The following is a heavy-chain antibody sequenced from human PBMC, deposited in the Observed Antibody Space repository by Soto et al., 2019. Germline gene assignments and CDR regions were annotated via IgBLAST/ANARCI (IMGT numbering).Heavy chain of an antibody. CDR1: GYPFTAYG. D-gene: IGHD5-12*01. V-gene: IGHV1-3*04. Sequence: QVHLVQSGAEVKKPGASVNVSCKASGYPFTAYGLHWVRQAPGQRLEWMGWINTGSGNTKSSHKFQGRITIKRDTSATTVSMELSSLTSEDTAIYYCARAAVAPDYWGQGTLVTVSS. CDR3: ARAAVAPDY. J-gene: IGHJ4*02. CDR2: INTGSGNT.